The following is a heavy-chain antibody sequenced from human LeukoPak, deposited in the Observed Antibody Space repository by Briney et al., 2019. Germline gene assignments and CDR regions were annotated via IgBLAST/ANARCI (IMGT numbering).Heavy chain of an antibody. Sequence: GGSLRLSCAGSGFAFESFTMTWVRQAPGEGLEWVSFISATSSDVNYAESVRGRFTISRDNAKNSLFLLMDSLRVEDTAIYYCAKGLFSAYDKYLDSWGQGTLVTVSS. CDR3: AKGLFSAYDKYLDS. CDR1: GFAFESFT. CDR2: ISATSSDV. J-gene: IGHJ4*02. V-gene: IGHV3-21*04. D-gene: IGHD5-12*01.